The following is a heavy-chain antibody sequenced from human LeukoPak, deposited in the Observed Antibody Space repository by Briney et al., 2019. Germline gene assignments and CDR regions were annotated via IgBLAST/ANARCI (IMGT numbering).Heavy chain of an antibody. CDR2: IDPSDSYT. D-gene: IGHD6-13*01. CDR1: GYSFTSYW. J-gene: IGHJ4*02. V-gene: IGHV5-10-1*01. CDR3: ARHFVPGIAAAAIDY. Sequence: GESLKISCKGSGYSFTSYWISWVRQMPGKGLEWMGRIDPSDSYTNYSPSFQGHVTISADKSISTAYLQWSSLKASDTAMYYCARHFVPGIAAAAIDYWGQGTLVTVSS.